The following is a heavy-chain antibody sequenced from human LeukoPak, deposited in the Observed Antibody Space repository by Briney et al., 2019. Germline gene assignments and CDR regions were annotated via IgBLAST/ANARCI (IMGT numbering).Heavy chain of an antibody. J-gene: IGHJ4*02. Sequence: GGSLRLSCAASGFTFSSYAMHWVRQAPGKGLEWVAVISYDGSNKYYADSVKGRFTISRDNAKNSLYLQMNSLRAEDTAVYYCARADGSSSFPDYWGQGTLVTVSS. D-gene: IGHD6-13*01. V-gene: IGHV3-30-3*01. CDR1: GFTFSSYA. CDR2: ISYDGSNK. CDR3: ARADGSSSFPDY.